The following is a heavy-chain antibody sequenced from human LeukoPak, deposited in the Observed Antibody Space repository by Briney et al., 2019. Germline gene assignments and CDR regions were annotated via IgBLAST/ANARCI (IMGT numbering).Heavy chain of an antibody. V-gene: IGHV3-21*04. Sequence: PGGSLRLSCAASGFTFSSYSMNWVRQAPGKGLEWVSSISSSSSYIYYADSVKGRFTISRDNSKNTLYLQMNSLRAEDTAVYYCAKGSYNWNDRPIDYWGQGTLVTVSS. CDR2: ISSSSSYI. CDR1: GFTFSSYS. CDR3: AKGSYNWNDRPIDY. J-gene: IGHJ4*02. D-gene: IGHD1-20*01.